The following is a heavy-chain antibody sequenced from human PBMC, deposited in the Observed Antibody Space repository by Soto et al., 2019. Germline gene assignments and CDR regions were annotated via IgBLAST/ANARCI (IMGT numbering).Heavy chain of an antibody. CDR1: GRTFSGYA. CDR2: LIPMFGTS. V-gene: IGHV1-69*13. CDR3: ASRDCSSTSCYKKYYIGI. J-gene: IGHJ4*02. D-gene: IGHD2-2*02. Sequence: SVKVSCKASGRTFSGYAITSVRQAPGQRLEWMGELIPMFGTSNFAQKFQGRVTITADESTSTAYMELSSLRSEDTAAYYCASRDCSSTSCYKKYYIGIWGQGTRVSGS.